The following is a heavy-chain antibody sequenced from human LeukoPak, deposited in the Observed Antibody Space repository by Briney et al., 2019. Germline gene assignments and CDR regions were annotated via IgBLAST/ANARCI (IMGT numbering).Heavy chain of an antibody. V-gene: IGHV4-39*07. CDR2: MYYSGST. CDR1: GGSISGRSYY. Sequence: SETLSLTCSVSGGSISGRSYYWGWIRQPPGKGLEWIGSMYYSGSTYYNPSLRSRFTISVGTSKNQFSLKLSSVTAADTAVYYCARTHDCSGGSCYSPIDYWGQGTLVAVSS. CDR3: ARTHDCSGGSCYSPIDY. J-gene: IGHJ4*02. D-gene: IGHD2-15*01.